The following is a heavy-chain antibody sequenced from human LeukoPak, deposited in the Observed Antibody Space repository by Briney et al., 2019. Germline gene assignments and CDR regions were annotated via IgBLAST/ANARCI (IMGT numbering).Heavy chain of an antibody. CDR1: GFTFSDYY. Sequence: GGSLRLSCAASGFTFSDYYMSWIRQAPGKGLEWVSYISSSGSTIYYADSVKGRLTISRDNAKNSLYLQMNSLRAEDTAVYYCARGEYYYDSSGSEAFDIWGQGTMVTVSS. CDR3: ARGEYYYDSSGSEAFDI. V-gene: IGHV3-11*01. D-gene: IGHD3-22*01. J-gene: IGHJ3*02. CDR2: ISSSGSTI.